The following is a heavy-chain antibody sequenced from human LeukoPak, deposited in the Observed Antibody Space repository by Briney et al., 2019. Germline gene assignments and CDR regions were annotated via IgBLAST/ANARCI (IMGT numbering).Heavy chain of an antibody. D-gene: IGHD4-17*01. CDR3: ARKSSIYGFDY. CDR1: GFTFSSYD. Sequence: GGSLRLSCAASGFTFSSYDMHWVRQPTGKALEWVSGIGTAGDTYYPGSVKGRFTISRENGKNSLYFEMNSLRAGDTAVYYCARKSSIYGFDYWGQGTLVTVSS. V-gene: IGHV3-13*04. J-gene: IGHJ4*02. CDR2: IGTAGDT.